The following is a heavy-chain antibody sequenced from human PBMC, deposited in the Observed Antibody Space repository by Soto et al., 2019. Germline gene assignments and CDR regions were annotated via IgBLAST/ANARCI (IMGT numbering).Heavy chain of an antibody. CDR2: IWYDGSNK. CDR1: GFMLSNYG. CDR3: AAGEPLNY. J-gene: IGHJ4*02. D-gene: IGHD1-26*01. Sequence: LRLSCVASGFMLSNYGMHWVRQAPGKGLEWVAIIWYDGSNKYYADSVKGRFTISRDNSRNTVYLQMNSLRAEDTAMYYCAAGEPLNYRGQGTLVTVSS. V-gene: IGHV3-33*01.